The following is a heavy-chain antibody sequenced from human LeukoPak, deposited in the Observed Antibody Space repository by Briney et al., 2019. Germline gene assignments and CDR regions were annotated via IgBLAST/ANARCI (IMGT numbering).Heavy chain of an antibody. D-gene: IGHD6-13*01. CDR2: ISYDGSNK. Sequence: PGRSLRLACADSGFTFSSYAMHWVGQAPGKGLEGVSVISYDGSNKYYADSVKGRFTISRDNSKNTLYLQMNSLRAEDTAVYYCARAGLVLDSSSWPDYWGQGTLVTVSS. CDR1: GFTFSSYA. J-gene: IGHJ4*02. CDR3: ARAGLVLDSSSWPDY. V-gene: IGHV3-30-3*01.